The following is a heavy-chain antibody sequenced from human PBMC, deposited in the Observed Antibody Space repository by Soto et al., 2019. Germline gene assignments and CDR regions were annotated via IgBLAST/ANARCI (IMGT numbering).Heavy chain of an antibody. V-gene: IGHV3-23*01. CDR3: ATRSSGWYFDY. Sequence: EVQLLESGGGLVQPGGSLRLSCAASGFTFSSYAMSWVRQAPGKGLEWVSVISGRGDSTYYADSVKGRFTISRDNSKNTLYLQMNSLRAEDTAVYYCATRSSGWYFDYWGQGTLVTVSS. D-gene: IGHD6-19*01. CDR2: ISGRGDST. CDR1: GFTFSSYA. J-gene: IGHJ4*02.